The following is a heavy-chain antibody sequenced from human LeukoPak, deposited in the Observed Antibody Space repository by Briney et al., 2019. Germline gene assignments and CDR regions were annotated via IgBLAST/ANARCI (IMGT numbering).Heavy chain of an antibody. CDR2: ISSSSSDI. J-gene: IGHJ4*02. CDR1: GFTFSSYS. Sequence: GGSLRLSCAASGFTFSSYSLNWVRQAPGKGLEWVSSISSSSSDIYYADSVKGRFTISRDNAKNSLYLQMNSLRAEDTAVYYCARGAGRYSSLTDYWGQGTQVTVSS. CDR3: ARGAGRYSSLTDY. D-gene: IGHD6-13*01. V-gene: IGHV3-21*01.